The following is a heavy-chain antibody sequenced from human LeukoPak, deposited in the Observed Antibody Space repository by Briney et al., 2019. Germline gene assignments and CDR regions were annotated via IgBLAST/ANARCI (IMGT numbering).Heavy chain of an antibody. CDR1: GGSIGSGGYY. CDR2: IYYSGST. J-gene: IGHJ4*02. V-gene: IGHV4-31*03. Sequence: PSQTLSLTCTVSGGSIGSGGYYWSWIRQHPGKGPEWIGYIYYSGSTYYNPSLKSRLTISVDTSKNQFSLKLSSVTAADTAVYYCARAPATVVEFDCRGQGTLVTVSS. D-gene: IGHD4-23*01. CDR3: ARAPATVVEFDC.